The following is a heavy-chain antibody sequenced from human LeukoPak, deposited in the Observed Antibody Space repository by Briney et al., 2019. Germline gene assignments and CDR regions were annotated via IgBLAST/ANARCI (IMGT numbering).Heavy chain of an antibody. Sequence: QPGGSLRLSCAGSGLTLSSYAHWVRQAPGRGLEWVAVISYDGNRKYHADSVKGRFTISRDTSNNTVYLQMENLRTEDSALYYCAREDESTTAGRPDGAFDIWGRGTMVTVSS. CDR3: AREDESTTAGRPDGAFDI. D-gene: IGHD6-6*01. CDR1: GLTLSSYA. V-gene: IGHV3-30-3*01. CDR2: ISYDGNRK. J-gene: IGHJ3*02.